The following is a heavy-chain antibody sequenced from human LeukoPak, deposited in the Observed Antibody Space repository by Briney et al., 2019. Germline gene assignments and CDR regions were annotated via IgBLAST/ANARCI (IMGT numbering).Heavy chain of an antibody. D-gene: IGHD3-10*01. V-gene: IGHV4-34*01. J-gene: IGHJ1*01. CDR3: ARAHGPMGYFHH. Sequence: PSETLSLTCAVYGGSFSGYYWSWIRQPPGKGLEWIGEINHSGSTNYNPSLKSRVTISLDTSKSQFSLKLSSVTAADTAVYYCARAHGPMGYFHHWGQGTLVTVSS. CDR1: GGSFSGYY. CDR2: INHSGST.